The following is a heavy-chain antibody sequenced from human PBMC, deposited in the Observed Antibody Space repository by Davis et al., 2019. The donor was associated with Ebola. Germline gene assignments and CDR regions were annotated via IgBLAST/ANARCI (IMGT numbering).Heavy chain of an antibody. CDR3: ARAYSSSPLGY. V-gene: IGHV3-48*03. Sequence: GGSLSLSCAASGFTFSSYEMNWVRQAPGKGLEWVSYISSSGSTIYYADSVKGRFTISRDNAKNSLYLQMNSLRAEDTAVYYCARAYSSSPLGYWGQGTLVTVSS. CDR2: ISSSGSTI. CDR1: GFTFSSYE. J-gene: IGHJ4*02. D-gene: IGHD6-6*01.